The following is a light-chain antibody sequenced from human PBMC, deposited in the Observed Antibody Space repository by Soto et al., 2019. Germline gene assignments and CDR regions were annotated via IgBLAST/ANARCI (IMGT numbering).Light chain of an antibody. CDR1: ISDVGGYNH. J-gene: IGLJ3*02. V-gene: IGLV2-14*01. Sequence: QSALTQPASVSGSPGPSITISCTGTISDVGGYNHVSWYQQHPGKVPKLIIYEVNNRPSGISNRFSGSKSGNTASLTISGLQAEDEADYYCSSYTTSITWVFGGGTKLTVL. CDR2: EVN. CDR3: SSYTTSITWV.